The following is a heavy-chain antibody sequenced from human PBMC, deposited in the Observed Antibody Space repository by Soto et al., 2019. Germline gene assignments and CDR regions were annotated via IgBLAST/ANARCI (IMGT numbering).Heavy chain of an antibody. D-gene: IGHD4-17*01. CDR2: IYHSGST. CDR3: ARASTTVTTFDY. J-gene: IGHJ4*02. CDR1: GGSISSGGYS. V-gene: IGHV4-30-2*01. Sequence: QLQLQESGSGLVKPSQTLSLTCTVSGGSISSGGYSWSWLRQPPGKGLQWIGYIYHSGSTYYNPHLKSRLTTSVDRSKNQFSLKVSSVTDADTAVYYWARASTTVTTFDYWGQGTLVSVSS.